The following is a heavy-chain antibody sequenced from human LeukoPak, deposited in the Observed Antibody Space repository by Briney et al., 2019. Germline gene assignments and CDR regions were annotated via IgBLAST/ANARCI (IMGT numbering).Heavy chain of an antibody. CDR3: GKRGQFYGSTDPYYIDY. CDR2: TSYDGSNR. V-gene: IGHV3-30*18. CDR1: GFTFSSYG. Sequence: GGSLRLSCAASGFTFSSYGMHWVRQAPGKGLEWVAATSYDGSNRHYADSVKGRFTISRDNSKNTLYLQINSLRDEDTAVYYCGKRGQFYGSTDPYYIDYWGQGILVTVSS. J-gene: IGHJ4*02. D-gene: IGHD3-10*01.